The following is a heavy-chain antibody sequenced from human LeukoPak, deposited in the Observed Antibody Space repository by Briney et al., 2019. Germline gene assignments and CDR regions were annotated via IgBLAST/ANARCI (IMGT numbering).Heavy chain of an antibody. D-gene: IGHD2-2*01. V-gene: IGHV4-34*01. J-gene: IGHJ4*02. CDR2: INHSGST. CDR1: GGSFRGYY. Sequence: SETLSLTCAVYGGSFRGYYWIWIRQPRGKGLEWIGEINHSGSTNYNPSLKSRVTISVDTSKNQFSLKLSSVTAADTAVYYCARGDCSSTSCSFDYWGQGTLVTVSS. CDR3: ARGDCSSTSCSFDY.